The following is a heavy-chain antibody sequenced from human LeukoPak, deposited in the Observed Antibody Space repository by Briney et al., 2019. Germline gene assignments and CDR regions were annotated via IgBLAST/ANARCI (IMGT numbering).Heavy chain of an antibody. D-gene: IGHD3-22*01. CDR2: ISYDGSNK. V-gene: IGHV3-30-3*01. Sequence: GGSLRLSCAASGFTFSSYAIHWVRQAPGKGLEWVAVISYDGSNKYYADSVKGRFTISRDNSKNTLYLQMNSLKTEDTAVYYCTTLVVVRRKVDYWGQGTLVTVSS. J-gene: IGHJ4*02. CDR3: TTLVVVRRKVDY. CDR1: GFTFSSYA.